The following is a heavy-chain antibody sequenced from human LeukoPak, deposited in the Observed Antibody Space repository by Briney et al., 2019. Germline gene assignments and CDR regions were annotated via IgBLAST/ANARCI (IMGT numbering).Heavy chain of an antibody. CDR1: GGTFSSYT. CDR3: ARNAPGYCSGGSCYSGYYFDY. D-gene: IGHD2-15*01. V-gene: IGHV1-69*02. Sequence: VASVRVSCKASGGTFSSYTISWGREGPGEGGEWRGRIIPMLGIANYAQKFQGRVTITADKSTSTAYLELSSLRSEDTAVYYCARNAPGYCSGGSCYSGYYFDYWGQGTLVTVSS. CDR2: IIPMLGIA. J-gene: IGHJ4*02.